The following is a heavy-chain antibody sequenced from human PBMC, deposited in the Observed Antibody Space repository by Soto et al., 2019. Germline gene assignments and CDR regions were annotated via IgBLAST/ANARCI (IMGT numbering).Heavy chain of an antibody. Sequence: QVQLVQSGAEVKKPGSSVKVSCKASGGTFSSYAISWVRQAPGQGLEWMGGIIPIFGTANYAQKFQGRVTITADESTSTAYMELSSLRSEDTAVYYCARDKWYVQDIVLMVYDRGSYYYYGMDVWGQGTTVTVSS. D-gene: IGHD2-8*01. V-gene: IGHV1-69*01. CDR1: GGTFSSYA. CDR3: ARDKWYVQDIVLMVYDRGSYYYYGMDV. J-gene: IGHJ6*02. CDR2: IIPIFGTA.